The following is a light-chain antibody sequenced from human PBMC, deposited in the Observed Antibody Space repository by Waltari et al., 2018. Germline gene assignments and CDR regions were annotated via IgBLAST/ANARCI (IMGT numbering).Light chain of an antibody. Sequence: QPASVSGSPGQSITISCSGTDSDVGAYDFVSWYQQHPGKAPHLIIYEVSNRPSGISNRFSASKSGNTASLTSGLQAEDEADYYCSSYTTSSAPGVFGTGTRVTVL. CDR1: DSDVGAYDF. J-gene: IGLJ1*01. CDR3: SSYTTSSAPGV. CDR2: EVS. V-gene: IGLV2-14*01.